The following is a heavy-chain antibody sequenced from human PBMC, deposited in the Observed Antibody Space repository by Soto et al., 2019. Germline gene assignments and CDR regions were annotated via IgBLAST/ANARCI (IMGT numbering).Heavy chain of an antibody. D-gene: IGHD5-18*01. CDR3: AKDVDGVRIQLWLLGFDY. Sequence: VQLLESGGGLVQPGGSLRLSCAASGFTFSSYAMSWVRQAPGKGLEWVSAISGSGGSTYYADSVKGRFTISRDNSKNTLYLQMNSLRAEDTAVYYCAKDVDGVRIQLWLLGFDYWGQGTLVTVSS. V-gene: IGHV3-23*01. CDR1: GFTFSSYA. CDR2: ISGSGGST. J-gene: IGHJ4*02.